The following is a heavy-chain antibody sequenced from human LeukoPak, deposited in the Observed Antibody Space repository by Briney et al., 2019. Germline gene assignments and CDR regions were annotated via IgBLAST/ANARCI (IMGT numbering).Heavy chain of an antibody. J-gene: IGHJ4*02. V-gene: IGHV3-48*04. CDR2: ISSSGSTI. Sequence: GGSLRLSCAAPGFTFSSYAMSWVRQAPGKGLEYISYISSSGSTIYYADSVKGRFTLSRDNAKNSLSLEMNSLRAEDTAVYYCARGKYSFDYWGQGTLVTVSS. CDR3: ARGKYSFDY. CDR1: GFTFSSYA.